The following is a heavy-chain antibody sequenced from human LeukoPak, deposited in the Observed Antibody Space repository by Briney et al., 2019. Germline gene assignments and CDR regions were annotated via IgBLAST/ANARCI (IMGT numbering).Heavy chain of an antibody. CDR1: GFTFSSYA. J-gene: IGHJ1*01. CDR2: ISSNGGST. Sequence: PGGSLRLSCAASGFTFSSYAMSWVRQAPGKGLEWVSGISSNGGSTYYADSVKGRFTISRDNPKNTLCLQINSLRAEDTAVYYCAKYRGDGYKWGYFREWGQGTLVTVSS. CDR3: AKYRGDGYKWGYFRE. V-gene: IGHV3-23*01. D-gene: IGHD5-24*01.